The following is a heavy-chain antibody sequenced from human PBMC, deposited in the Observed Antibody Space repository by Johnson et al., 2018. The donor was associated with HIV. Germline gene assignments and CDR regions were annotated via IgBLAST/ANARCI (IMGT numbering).Heavy chain of an antibody. CDR1: GFTFSSYA. V-gene: IGHV3-30-3*01. J-gene: IGHJ3*02. CDR3: ARGLGAAAGAFDI. Sequence: VQLVESGGGVVQPGRSLRLSCAASGFTFSSYAMHWVRQAPGKGLEWVEVISYDGSKKYYADSVKGRFTISRDNSKNTLYLQMNSLRAEDTAVYYCARGLGAAAGAFDIWGQGTMVTVSS. D-gene: IGHD6-13*01. CDR2: ISYDGSKK.